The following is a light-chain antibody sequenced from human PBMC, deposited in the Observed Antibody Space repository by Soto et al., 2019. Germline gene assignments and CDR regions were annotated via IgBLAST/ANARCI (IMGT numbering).Light chain of an antibody. V-gene: IGKV1-5*01. CDR2: DAS. J-gene: IGKJ1*01. CDR1: QSISTW. Sequence: DIQMTQSPSTLSASVGYRVTITCRASQSISTWLAWYQQKPGKAPNLLIYDASSLESGVPSRFSGSGSGTEFTLTISSLQPDDFATYYCQQYNSYSTFGQGTKVDIK. CDR3: QQYNSYST.